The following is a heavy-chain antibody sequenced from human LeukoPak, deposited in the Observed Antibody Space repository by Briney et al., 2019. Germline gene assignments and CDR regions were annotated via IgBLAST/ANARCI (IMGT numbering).Heavy chain of an antibody. J-gene: IGHJ3*02. CDR2: INPNSGGT. V-gene: IGHV1-2*02. D-gene: IGHD3-3*01. Sequence: ASVKVSCKASGYTFTGYYMHWVRQAPGQGLEWMGWINPNSGGTNYAQKFQGRVTMTRDTSISTAYMELSRLRSDDTAVYYCASCGYDFWSGYSVCDAFDIWGQGTMVTVSS. CDR1: GYTFTGYY. CDR3: ASCGYDFWSGYSVCDAFDI.